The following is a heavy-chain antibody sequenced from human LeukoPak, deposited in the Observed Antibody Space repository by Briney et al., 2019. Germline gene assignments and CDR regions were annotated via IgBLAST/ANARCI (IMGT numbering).Heavy chain of an antibody. Sequence: PSETLSLTCAVYGGSFSGYYWSWIRQPPGKGLEWIGEINHSGSTNYNPSLKSRVTISVDTSKNQFSLKLSSVTAADTAVYYCARGGWIQLWFFGNWFDPWGQGTLVTVSS. CDR2: INHSGST. V-gene: IGHV4-34*01. CDR3: ARGGWIQLWFFGNWFDP. CDR1: GGSFSGYY. D-gene: IGHD5-18*01. J-gene: IGHJ5*02.